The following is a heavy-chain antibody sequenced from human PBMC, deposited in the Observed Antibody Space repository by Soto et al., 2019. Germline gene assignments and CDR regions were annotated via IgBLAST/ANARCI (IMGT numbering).Heavy chain of an antibody. CDR1: GFTVSSNY. Sequence: GGSLRLSCAASGFTVSSNYMSWVRQSPGKGLEWVSFIYSIGSTYYADSVKGRFTISRDNSKNTLYLQMNSLRAEDTALYYCVKDPPRGTSVFFFVYWGGGTPVTVSS. V-gene: IGHV3-66*01. D-gene: IGHD3-10*01. J-gene: IGHJ4*02. CDR3: VKDPPRGTSVFFFVY. CDR2: IYSIGST.